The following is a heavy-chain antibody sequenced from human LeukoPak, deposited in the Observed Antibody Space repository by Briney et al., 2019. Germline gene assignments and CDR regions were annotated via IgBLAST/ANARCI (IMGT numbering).Heavy chain of an antibody. D-gene: IGHD1-1*01. CDR2: ISSSGSTI. CDR1: GFTFTSYW. CDR3: ARDCRLNCARQPGFDS. J-gene: IGHJ5*01. Sequence: GGSLRLSCAVSGFTFTSYWMSWVRQAPGKGLEWVSYISSSGSTIYYADSVKGRLTISRDNAKNSLYLQLSSLRDEDTAVYYCARDCRLNCARQPGFDSWGQGTLVTVSS. V-gene: IGHV3-48*02.